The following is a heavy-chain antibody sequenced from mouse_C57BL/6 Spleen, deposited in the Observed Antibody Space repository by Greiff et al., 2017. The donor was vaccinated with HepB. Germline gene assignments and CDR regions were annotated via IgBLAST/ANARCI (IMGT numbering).Heavy chain of an antibody. V-gene: IGHV1-55*01. Sequence: QVHVKQPGAELVKPGASVKMSCKASGYTFTSYWITWVKQRPGQGLEWIGDIYPGSGSTNYNEKFKSKATLTVDTSSSTAYMQLSSLTSEDSAVYYCARKGTTVGGYFDYWGQGTTLTVSS. CDR2: IYPGSGST. CDR3: ARKGTTVGGYFDY. J-gene: IGHJ2*01. D-gene: IGHD1-1*01. CDR1: GYTFTSYW.